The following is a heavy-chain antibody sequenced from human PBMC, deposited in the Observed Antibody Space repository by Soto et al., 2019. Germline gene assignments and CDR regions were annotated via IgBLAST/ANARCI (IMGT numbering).Heavy chain of an antibody. D-gene: IGHD1-1*01. CDR2: IGPSGSGT. V-gene: IGHV3-74*01. Sequence: GGSLRLSCAASGFTFSRHWMHWVRQAPGKGLVWVSHIGPSGSGTRDADSVQGRFTISRDNARNTLYLQMNSLRDEDTAVYYCTRDNNWSYDYWGQGILVTVSS. CDR3: TRDNNWSYDY. CDR1: GFTFSRHW. J-gene: IGHJ4*02.